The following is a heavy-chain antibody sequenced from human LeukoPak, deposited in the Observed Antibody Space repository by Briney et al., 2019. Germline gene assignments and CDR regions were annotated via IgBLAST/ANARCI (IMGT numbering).Heavy chain of an antibody. V-gene: IGHV3-33*01. CDR2: IWYDGSNK. J-gene: IGHJ4*02. CDR3: ARALFNYDSSGLSY. CDR1: GFTFSSYG. D-gene: IGHD3-22*01. Sequence: PGGSLRLSCAASGFTFSSYGVHWVRQAPGKGLEWVALIWYDGSNKYYADSVKGRFTISRDNSKNTLYLQMNSLRAEDTAAYYCARALFNYDSSGLSYWGQGTLVTVSS.